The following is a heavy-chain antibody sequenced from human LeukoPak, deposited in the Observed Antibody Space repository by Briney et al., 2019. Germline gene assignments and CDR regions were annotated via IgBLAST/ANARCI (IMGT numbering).Heavy chain of an antibody. CDR1: GFTFTRYG. V-gene: IGHV1-18*01. Sequence: ASVKVSCKASGFTFTRYGFNCVRQAPGQGLEWMGWISAYNGDTKYAQKFQDRLTMTTDTSTTTAYMELRSLRSDDTAVYYCSRDPSNTSGWYAWADYWGQGTLVTVSS. CDR2: ISAYNGDT. CDR3: SRDPSNTSGWYAWADY. J-gene: IGHJ4*02. D-gene: IGHD6-19*01.